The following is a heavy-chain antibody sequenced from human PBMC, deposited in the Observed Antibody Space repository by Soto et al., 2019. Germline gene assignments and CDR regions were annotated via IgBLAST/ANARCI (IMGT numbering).Heavy chain of an antibody. V-gene: IGHV4-59*01. J-gene: IGHJ3*02. D-gene: IGHD1-26*01. CDR2: VHSGGST. CDR3: ERDVRRLARRSGKYYIAFDI. Sequence: PSETLSLTCTVSGGSISGYYWSWIRQPPGKGLEWIGYVHSGGSTNYNPSLKSRVTISVDTSKNQFSLKVSSVTAADTAVYYCERDVRRLARRSGKYYIAFDIWGQGTVVTVSS. CDR1: GGSISGYY.